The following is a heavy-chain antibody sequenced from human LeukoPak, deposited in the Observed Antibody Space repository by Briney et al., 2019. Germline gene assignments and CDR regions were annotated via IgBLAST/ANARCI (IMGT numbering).Heavy chain of an antibody. CDR3: ARDSNRDAFDI. Sequence: PSETLSLTCTVSGGSISSYYWSWIRQPPGKGQEWIGYIYYSGSTNYNPSLKSRVTISVDTSKNQFSLKLSSVTAADTAVYYCARDSNRDAFDIWGQGTMVTVSS. D-gene: IGHD1-14*01. V-gene: IGHV4-59*01. J-gene: IGHJ3*02. CDR2: IYYSGST. CDR1: GGSISSYY.